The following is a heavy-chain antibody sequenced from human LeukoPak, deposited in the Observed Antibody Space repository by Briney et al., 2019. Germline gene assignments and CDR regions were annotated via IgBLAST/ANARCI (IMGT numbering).Heavy chain of an antibody. Sequence: ASVKVSCKASGYTFTSYDINWVRQATGQGLEWMGWMNPNSGNTGYAQKFQGRVTITRNTSISTAYMELSSLRSEDTAVYYCARGPYDFWSGYLSVWGKGTTVTVSS. J-gene: IGHJ6*04. D-gene: IGHD3-3*01. V-gene: IGHV1-8*03. CDR3: ARGPYDFWSGYLSV. CDR1: GYTFTSYD. CDR2: MNPNSGNT.